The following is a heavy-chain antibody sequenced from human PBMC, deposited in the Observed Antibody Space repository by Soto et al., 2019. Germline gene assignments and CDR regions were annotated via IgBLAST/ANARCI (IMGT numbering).Heavy chain of an antibody. J-gene: IGHJ4*02. CDR3: ARARYDNSGYYAETYPDY. Sequence: SETLSLTCTVSGGSVSSDSFYWSWIRQPPGKGLEWLGFIYHSGSTNYNPSLGSRVTISVDTSKNQFSLKLSSVTAADTAIYYCARARYDNSGYYAETYPDYWGQGTLVTVYS. CDR2: IYHSGST. CDR1: GGSVSSDSFY. V-gene: IGHV4-61*01. D-gene: IGHD3-22*01.